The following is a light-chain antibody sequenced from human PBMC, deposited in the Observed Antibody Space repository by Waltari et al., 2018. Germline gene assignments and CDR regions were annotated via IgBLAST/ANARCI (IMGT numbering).Light chain of an antibody. Sequence: EIVMTQSPATLSVSPGERATLSCRASQSVSSNLAWYQQKPGQAPRLLIYGASTRATSIPARFSGSGSGTEFTLTISSLQSEDFAVYYCQQYNNWPRGFTFGPGTKVDIK. J-gene: IGKJ3*01. CDR1: QSVSSN. V-gene: IGKV3-15*01. CDR3: QQYNNWPRGFT. CDR2: GAS.